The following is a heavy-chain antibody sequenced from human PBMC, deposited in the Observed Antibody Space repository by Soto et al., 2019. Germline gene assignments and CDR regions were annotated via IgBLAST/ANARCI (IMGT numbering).Heavy chain of an antibody. J-gene: IGHJ4*02. CDR2: ISYDGSNK. D-gene: IGHD2-15*01. V-gene: IGHV3-30-3*01. CDR1: GFTFSSYA. CDR3: ARDFFARDGRRFYHGILGEIGY. Sequence: GGSLRLSCAASGFTFSSYAMHWVRQAPGKGLEWVAVISYDGSNKYYADSVKGRFTISRDNSKNTLYLQMNSLRAEDTAVYYCARDFFARDGRRFYHGILGEIGYWGQGTLVTVSS.